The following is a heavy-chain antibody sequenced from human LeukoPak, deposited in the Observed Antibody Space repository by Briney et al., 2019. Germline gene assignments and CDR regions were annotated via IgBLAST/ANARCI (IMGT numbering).Heavy chain of an antibody. Sequence: PSETLSLTCAVYGGSFRGYFWSWLRQPPGKGLEWIGEINPLGTTNYAPSLMSRVTISIDTSNTQLSLKLSSVTAADTAVYYCAGSRGYYTANWFDPWGQGTLVTVSS. D-gene: IGHD3-22*01. CDR3: AGSRGYYTANWFDP. CDR1: GGSFRGYF. J-gene: IGHJ5*02. V-gene: IGHV4-34*01. CDR2: INPLGTT.